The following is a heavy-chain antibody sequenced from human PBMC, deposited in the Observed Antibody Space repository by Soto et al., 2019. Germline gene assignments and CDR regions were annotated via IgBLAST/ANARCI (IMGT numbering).Heavy chain of an antibody. J-gene: IGHJ6*04. Sequence: ASVKVSCKASGYTFTSYGISWVRQAPGQGLEWMGWISAYNGNTNYAQKLQGRVTMTTDTSTSTAYMELRSLRSDDTAAYYYARVQRGSPPSSYSYYGMDVWGKGTTATVPS. CDR2: ISAYNGNT. CDR1: GYTFTSYG. D-gene: IGHD6-25*01. V-gene: IGHV1-18*01. CDR3: ARVQRGSPPSSYSYYGMDV.